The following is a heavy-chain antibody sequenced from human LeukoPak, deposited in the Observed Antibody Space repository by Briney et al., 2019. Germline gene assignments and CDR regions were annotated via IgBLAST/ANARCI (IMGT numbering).Heavy chain of an antibody. CDR1: GGSISRNY. Sequence: SETLSLTCTVSGGSISRNYWSWIRQPPGKGLEWIGYIYYSGSTYYNPSLKSRVTISVDTSKNQFSLKLSSVTAADTAVYYCARVAYYYDSSGYSPVDYWGQGTLVTVSS. CDR2: IYYSGST. V-gene: IGHV4-59*08. J-gene: IGHJ4*02. CDR3: ARVAYYYDSSGYSPVDY. D-gene: IGHD3-22*01.